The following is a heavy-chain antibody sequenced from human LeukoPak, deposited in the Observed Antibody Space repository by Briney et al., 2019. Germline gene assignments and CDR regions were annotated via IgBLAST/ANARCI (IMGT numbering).Heavy chain of an antibody. J-gene: IGHJ4*02. D-gene: IGHD3-9*01. Sequence: GGSLRLSCAASGFSFSNYAMGWVRQAPGKGLEWVSGISGFIGSTSYAEFVKGRFTISRDNSKNTLYLQMNSPRAEDTAVYYCAKTLRYFDWIFDYWGQGTLVTVSS. CDR2: ISGFIGST. CDR1: GFSFSNYA. V-gene: IGHV3-23*01. CDR3: AKTLRYFDWIFDY.